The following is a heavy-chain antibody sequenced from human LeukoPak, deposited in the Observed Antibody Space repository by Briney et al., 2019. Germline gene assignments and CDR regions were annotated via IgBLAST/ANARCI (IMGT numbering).Heavy chain of an antibody. CDR3: ARVHCTNGVCYLFDY. D-gene: IGHD2-8*01. CDR1: GYTFTGYY. V-gene: IGHV1-2*06. Sequence: ASVKVSCKASGYTFTGYYMHWVRQPPGEGLEWMGRINPNSGGTNYAQKLQGRVTMTRDTSISTAYMELSRLRSDDTAVYYCARVHCTNGVCYLFDYWGQGTLVTVSS. J-gene: IGHJ4*02. CDR2: INPNSGGT.